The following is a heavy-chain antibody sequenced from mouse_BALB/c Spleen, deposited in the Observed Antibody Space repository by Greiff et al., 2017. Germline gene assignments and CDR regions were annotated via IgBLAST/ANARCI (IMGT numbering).Heavy chain of an antibody. CDR3: ARGVRPFDY. Sequence: QVQLQQPGAELVKPGASVKLSCKASGYTFTSYWMHWVKQRPGQGLEWIGEIDPSDSYTNYNQKFKGKATLTVDKSSSTAYMQLSSLTSEDSAVYYCARGVRPFDYWGQGTTLTVSS. D-gene: IGHD2-14*01. V-gene: IGHV1-69*02. CDR2: IDPSDSYT. CDR1: GYTFTSYW. J-gene: IGHJ2*01.